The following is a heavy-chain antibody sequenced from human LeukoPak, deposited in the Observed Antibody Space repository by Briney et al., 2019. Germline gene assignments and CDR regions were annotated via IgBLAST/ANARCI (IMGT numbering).Heavy chain of an antibody. D-gene: IGHD6-13*01. CDR2: TSAYNGNT. Sequence: ASVKVSRKASGGTFSSYAISWVRQAPGQGLEWMGWTSAYNGNTNYAQKLQGRVTMTTDTSTSTAYMELRSLRSDDTAVYYCARSGIAATWGQGTLVTVSS. J-gene: IGHJ5*02. V-gene: IGHV1-18*01. CDR3: ARSGIAAT. CDR1: GGTFSSYA.